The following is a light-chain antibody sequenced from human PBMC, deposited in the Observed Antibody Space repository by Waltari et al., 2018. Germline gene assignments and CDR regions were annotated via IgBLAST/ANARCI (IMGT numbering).Light chain of an antibody. CDR3: QQYDGIGVT. J-gene: IGKJ4*01. CDR2: STY. CDR1: QTVSTIA. Sequence: EIVLTQSPGTLSLSPGDRATLSCRAGQTVSTIALSWYQQKPGQAPRVLIYSTYNRATGIPDRFSGSGSGTDFAVTINRLAPEDFAMYYCQQYDGIGVTFGGGTKVEI. V-gene: IGKV3-20*01.